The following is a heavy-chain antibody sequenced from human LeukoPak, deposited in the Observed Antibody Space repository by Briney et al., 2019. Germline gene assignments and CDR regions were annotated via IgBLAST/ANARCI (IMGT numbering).Heavy chain of an antibody. J-gene: IGHJ5*02. CDR1: RFTVSSNY. V-gene: IGHV3-53*01. CDR2: IYSGGST. Sequence: GGSLRLSCAASRFTVSSNYMSWVRQAPGKGLEWVSVIYSGGSTYYADSVKGRFTISRDNSKNTLYLQMNSLRAEDTAVYYCAGDKPDSSGYYYVGWFDPWGQGTLVTVSS. CDR3: AGDKPDSSGYYYVGWFDP. D-gene: IGHD3-22*01.